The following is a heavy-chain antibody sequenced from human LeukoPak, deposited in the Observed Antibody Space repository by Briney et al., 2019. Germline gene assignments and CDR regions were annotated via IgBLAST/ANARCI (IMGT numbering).Heavy chain of an antibody. CDR3: AKDQYYDILTGYYTDAEYFQH. V-gene: IGHV3-48*03. D-gene: IGHD3-9*01. J-gene: IGHJ1*01. CDR2: ISSSGGTK. CDR1: GFTFSSYE. Sequence: GGSLRLSCAASGFTFSSYEMNWVRQAPGKGLEWVSHISSSGGTKYYADSVKGRFTISRDNAKNSVYLQMNSLRAEDTAVYYCAKDQYYDILTGYYTDAEYFQHWGQGTLVTVSS.